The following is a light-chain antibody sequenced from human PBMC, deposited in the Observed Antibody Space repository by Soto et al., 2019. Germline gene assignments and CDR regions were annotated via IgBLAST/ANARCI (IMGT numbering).Light chain of an antibody. CDR3: QQYYSYHRT. CDR1: QGISSY. J-gene: IGKJ1*01. CDR2: AAS. V-gene: IGKV1-8*01. Sequence: AIRMTQSPSSFSASTGDRVTITCRASQGISSYLAWYQQKPGKAPKLLIYAASTLQSGVPSRFSGSGSGTAFTLTISCLQSEDFATYYCQQYYSYHRTFGQGTKVEIK.